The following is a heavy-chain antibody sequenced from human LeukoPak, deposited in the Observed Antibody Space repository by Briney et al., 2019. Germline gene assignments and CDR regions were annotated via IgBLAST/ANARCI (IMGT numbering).Heavy chain of an antibody. Sequence: PSETLSLTCAVYGGSFSGYYWSWIRQPPGKGLEWIGEINHSGSTNYNPSLKSRVTISVDTSKNRFSLKLSSVTAADTAVYYCARLAARSFDYWGQGTLVTVSS. CDR1: GGSFSGYY. CDR3: ARLAARSFDY. J-gene: IGHJ4*02. CDR2: INHSGST. D-gene: IGHD6-6*01. V-gene: IGHV4-34*01.